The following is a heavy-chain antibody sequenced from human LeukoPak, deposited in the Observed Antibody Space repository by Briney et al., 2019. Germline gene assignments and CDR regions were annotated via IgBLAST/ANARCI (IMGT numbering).Heavy chain of an antibody. J-gene: IGHJ4*02. CDR3: ARFGYYYGSGSHDY. CDR1: GGSISSYY. D-gene: IGHD3-10*01. Sequence: ETLSLTCTVSGGSISSYYWSWVRQSAGKGLEWIGRVSSTGSANYNAALKSRLAISVDTSKNQFSLNLSSVTAADTAVYYCARFGYYYGSGSHDYWGQGTLVTVSS. V-gene: IGHV4-4*07. CDR2: VSSTGSA.